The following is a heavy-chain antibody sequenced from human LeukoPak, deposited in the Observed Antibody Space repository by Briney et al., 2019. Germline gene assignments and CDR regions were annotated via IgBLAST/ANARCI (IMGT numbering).Heavy chain of an antibody. CDR2: IYPGDSDT. D-gene: IGHD5-12*01. J-gene: IGHJ4*02. CDR3: AIRAYNSHYFDY. CDR1: GYSFTSQW. V-gene: IGHV5-51*03. Sequence: GESLKISCKGSGYSFTSQWIGWVRRMPEKGLEWMGSIYPGDSDTRYSPSFQGQVTISADKSISTAYLQWSSLTASDTAMYYCAIRAYNSHYFDYWGQGTLVTVSS.